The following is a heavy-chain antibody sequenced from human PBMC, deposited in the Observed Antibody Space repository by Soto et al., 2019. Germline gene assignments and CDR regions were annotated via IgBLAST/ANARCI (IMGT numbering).Heavy chain of an antibody. CDR1: GFSFSSYA. V-gene: IGHV3-23*01. J-gene: IGHJ4*02. CDR3: AKGITGTTGVFDY. Sequence: LRLSCAASGFSFSSYAMSWVRQAPGKGLEWVSDISGSGGSTYYADSVKGRFTISRDNSKNTLYLQMNSLRAEDTAVYYCAKGITGTTGVFDYWGQGTLVTVSS. D-gene: IGHD1-20*01. CDR2: ISGSGGST.